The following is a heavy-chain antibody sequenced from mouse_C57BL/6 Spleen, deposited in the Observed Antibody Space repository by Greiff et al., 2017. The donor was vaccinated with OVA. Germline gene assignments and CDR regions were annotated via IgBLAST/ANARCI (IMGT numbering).Heavy chain of an antibody. V-gene: IGHV3-6*01. CDR3: ARQRGDYYGSSYGYFDV. Sequence: EVHLVESGPGLVKPSQSLSLTCSVTGYSITSGYYWNWIRQFPGNKLEWMGYISYDGSNNYNPSLKNRISITRDTSKNQFFLKLNSVTTEDTATYYCARQRGDYYGSSYGYFDVWGTGTTVTVSS. J-gene: IGHJ1*03. CDR1: GYSITSGYY. D-gene: IGHD1-1*01. CDR2: ISYDGSN.